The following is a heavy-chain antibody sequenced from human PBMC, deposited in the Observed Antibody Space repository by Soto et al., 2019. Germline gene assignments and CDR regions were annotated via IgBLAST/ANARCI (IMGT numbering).Heavy chain of an antibody. Sequence: GGSLRLSCAASGFPFSTYAMSWVRQAPGKGLEWVSGIYWKGGNRHYADSVKGRFTISRDNAKNSLYLQLDSLRAEDTALYYCVRSGDYRSGSYWYFFDYWAQGT. J-gene: IGHJ4*02. CDR2: IYWKGGNR. CDR1: GFPFSTYA. CDR3: VRSGDYRSGSYWYFFDY. V-gene: IGHV3-20*04. D-gene: IGHD3-10*01.